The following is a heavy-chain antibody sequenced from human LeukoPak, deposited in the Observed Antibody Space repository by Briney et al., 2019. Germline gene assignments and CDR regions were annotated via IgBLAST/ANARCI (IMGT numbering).Heavy chain of an antibody. CDR1: GFTFSSYA. V-gene: IGHV3-NL1*01. Sequence: PGGSLRLSCAASGFTFSSYAFHWVRQAPGKGLEWVSVIYSGGSTYYADSVKGRFTISRDNSKNTLYVQMNSLRVEDTAVYYCAREWMVRATGRWFDPWGQGTLVTVSS. CDR2: IYSGGST. D-gene: IGHD3-10*01. CDR3: AREWMVRATGRWFDP. J-gene: IGHJ5*02.